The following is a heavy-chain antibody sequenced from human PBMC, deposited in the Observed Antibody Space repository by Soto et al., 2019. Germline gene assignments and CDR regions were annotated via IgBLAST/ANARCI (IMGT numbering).Heavy chain of an antibody. D-gene: IGHD2-15*01. CDR3: AMVRSGGSSRFDY. Sequence: QVQLVESGGGAVQPGRSLRLSCAASGFTFSNNGIHWVRQAPGKGLEWVAVISSDGINKYYADSVKGRSTISRDNSKNTLFLQMNSLRVEDTAVYYCAMVRSGGSSRFDYWGQGTLVTVSS. CDR2: ISSDGINK. V-gene: IGHV3-30*03. J-gene: IGHJ4*02. CDR1: GFTFSNNG.